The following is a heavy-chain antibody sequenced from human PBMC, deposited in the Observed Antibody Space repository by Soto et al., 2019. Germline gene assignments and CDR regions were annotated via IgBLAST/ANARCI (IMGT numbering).Heavy chain of an antibody. V-gene: IGHV4-34*01. CDR2: INHSGST. J-gene: IGHJ4*02. Sequence: PSDTLSLICAVYGGSFSGYYWRWIRQPPGKGLEWIGEINHSGSTNYNPSLKSRVTISVDTSKNQFSLKLSSVTAADTAVYYCAVGMATTPTIDYWGQGTMVTVSS. CDR3: AVGMATTPTIDY. CDR1: GGSFSGYY. D-gene: IGHD1-1*01.